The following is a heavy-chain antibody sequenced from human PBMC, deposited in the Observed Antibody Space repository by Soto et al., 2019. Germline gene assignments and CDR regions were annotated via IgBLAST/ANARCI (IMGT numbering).Heavy chain of an antibody. CDR1: GVSSSSGDYY. V-gene: IGHV4-30-4*01. Sequence: SETLSLTCTVSGVSSSSGDYYLSWIRQPPGKGLEWIGYIYYSGSTYYNPSLKSRVTISVDTSKNQFSLKLSSVTAADTAVYYCARVFGFGGMDVWGQGTTVTVS. J-gene: IGHJ6*02. CDR3: ARVFGFGGMDV. CDR2: IYYSGST. D-gene: IGHD3-10*01.